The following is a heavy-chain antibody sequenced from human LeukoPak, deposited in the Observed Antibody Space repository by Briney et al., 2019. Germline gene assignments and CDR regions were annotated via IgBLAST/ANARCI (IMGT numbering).Heavy chain of an antibody. CDR1: GYSFTIYG. Sequence: ASVKLSFNSSGYSFTIYGSSWGRQAPGPGREWMGWISAYYGNTNYAQKLQGRGTMTTATSTSKAYMELRIRSSNDAAADYYCRDAIVLVTAAYDFWSGYYTPNAAFDIWGQGTMVTVSS. J-gene: IGHJ3*02. CDR3: CRDAIVLVTAAYDFWSGYYTPNAAFDI. CDR2: ISAYYGNT. V-gene: IGHV1-18*01. D-gene: IGHD3-3*01.